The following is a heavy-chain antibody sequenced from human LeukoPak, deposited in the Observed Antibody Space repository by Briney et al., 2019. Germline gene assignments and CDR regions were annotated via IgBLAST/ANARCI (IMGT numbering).Heavy chain of an antibody. J-gene: IGHJ6*02. CDR1: GGSFSGYY. D-gene: IGHD5-18*01. CDR3: ARGYSYGHYYYYGMDV. Sequence: KPSETLYLTCAVYGGSFSGYYWSWIRQPPGKGLEWIGEINHSGSTNYNPSLKSRVTISVDTSKNQFSLKLSSVTAADTAVYYCARGYSYGHYYYYGMDVWGQGTTVTVSS. V-gene: IGHV4-34*01. CDR2: INHSGST.